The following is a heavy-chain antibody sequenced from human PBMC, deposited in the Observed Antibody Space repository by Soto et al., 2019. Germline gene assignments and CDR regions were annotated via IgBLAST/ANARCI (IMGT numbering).Heavy chain of an antibody. CDR3: ARDIMGTNYYYYGMDV. J-gene: IGHJ6*02. CDR2: INHSGST. D-gene: IGHD5-12*01. Sequence: SETLSLTCAVYGGSFSGYCWSWIRQPPGKGLEWIGEINHSGSTNYNPSLKSRVTISVDTSKNQFSLKLSSVTAADTAVYYCARDIMGTNYYYYGMDVWGQGTTVTVSS. CDR1: GGSFSGYC. V-gene: IGHV4-34*01.